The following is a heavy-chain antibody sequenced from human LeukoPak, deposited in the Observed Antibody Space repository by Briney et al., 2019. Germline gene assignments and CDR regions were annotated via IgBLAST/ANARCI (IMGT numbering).Heavy chain of an antibody. CDR2: ISSSGSTI. D-gene: IGHD2-21*02. Sequence: GGSLRLSCAASGFTFSDYYMSWIRQAPGKGLEWVSYISSSGSTIYYADSVKGRFTISRDNAKNSLYLQMNSLSAEDTAVYYCGRRRGVTATVIYYYYGMDVWGQGTTVTVSS. V-gene: IGHV3-11*01. J-gene: IGHJ6*02. CDR3: GRRRGVTATVIYYYYGMDV. CDR1: GFTFSDYY.